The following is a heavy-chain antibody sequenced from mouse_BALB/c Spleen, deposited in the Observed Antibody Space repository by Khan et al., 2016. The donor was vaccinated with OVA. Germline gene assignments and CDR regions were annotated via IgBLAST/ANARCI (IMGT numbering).Heavy chain of an antibody. V-gene: IGHV2-6-1*01. CDR3: AGQPYYHYNVMDY. J-gene: IGHJ4*01. CDR2: MWSDGSA. CDR1: GFSLTNYG. D-gene: IGHD2-10*01. Sequence: VKVVESGPGLVAPSQSLSITCTISGFSLTNYGVHWVRQPPGKGLEWLVLMWSDGSATYNSALKSRLTISMDNSKSQVFLKMHSLQTDDTAMYFCAGQPYYHYNVMDYWGQGTSVTVSS.